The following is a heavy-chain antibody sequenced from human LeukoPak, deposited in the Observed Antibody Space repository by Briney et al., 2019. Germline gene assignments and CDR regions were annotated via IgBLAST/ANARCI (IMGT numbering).Heavy chain of an antibody. CDR1: GGSFSGYY. V-gene: IGHV4-34*01. CDR2: INHSGST. J-gene: IGHJ5*02. CDR3: AGGGRPTAAAGTNWFDP. Sequence: TSETLSLTCAVYGGSFSGYYWSWIRQPPGKGLEWIGEINHSGSTNYNPSLKSRVTISVDTSKNQFSLKLSSVTAADTAVYYCAGGGRPTAAAGTNWFDPWGQGTLVTVSS. D-gene: IGHD6-13*01.